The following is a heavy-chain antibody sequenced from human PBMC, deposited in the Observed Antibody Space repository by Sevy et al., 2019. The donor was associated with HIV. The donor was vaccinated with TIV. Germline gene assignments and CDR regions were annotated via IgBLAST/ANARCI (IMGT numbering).Heavy chain of an antibody. J-gene: IGHJ6*02. V-gene: IGHV3-23*01. Sequence: GGSLRLSCAASGFTFSSYAMSWVRQAPGKGLEWVSGISGFGGTTYYADSVRGRFSISRDNSKNTLYLLLNSLRAEDTAVYFCARSMVRGVIITTYYYYGMDVWGQGTTVTVSS. D-gene: IGHD3-10*01. CDR3: ARSMVRGVIITTYYYYGMDV. CDR2: ISGFGGTT. CDR1: GFTFSSYA.